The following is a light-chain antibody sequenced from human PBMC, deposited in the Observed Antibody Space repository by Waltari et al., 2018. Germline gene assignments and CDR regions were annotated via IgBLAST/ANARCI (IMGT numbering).Light chain of an antibody. CDR2: TDN. Sequence: QSMLTQPPSASGTPGQRVTISCSGSNSNIGRNAVNWYQQLPETAPKLLIYTDNPRPSGVPDRFSGSKSGTSASLAISGLQSEDEADYHCATWDDSLNGWVFGGGTKVTVL. V-gene: IGLV1-44*01. CDR1: NSNIGRNA. CDR3: ATWDDSLNGWV. J-gene: IGLJ3*02.